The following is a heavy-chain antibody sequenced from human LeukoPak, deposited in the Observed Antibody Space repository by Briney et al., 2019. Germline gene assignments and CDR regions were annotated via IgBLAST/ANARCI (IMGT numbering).Heavy chain of an antibody. V-gene: IGHV4-4*07. CDR3: ARVRGRGYNWFDP. J-gene: IGHJ5*02. CDR2: IYGSGGT. D-gene: IGHD3-10*01. Sequence: NAAETLSLTCTASGGSISSYYWGWIRQPAGKGLEWIGRIYGSGGTNYNPSLKSRVTILVDTSKNQVSLKLNSVTAADTAVYYCARVRGRGYNWFDPWGQGTLVTVSS. CDR1: GGSISSYY.